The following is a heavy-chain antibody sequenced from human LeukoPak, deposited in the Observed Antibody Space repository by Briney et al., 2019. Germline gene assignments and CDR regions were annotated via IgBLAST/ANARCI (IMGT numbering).Heavy chain of an antibody. D-gene: IGHD4-17*01. J-gene: IGHJ4*02. CDR2: IYTSGST. CDR1: GYSISSGYY. V-gene: IGHV4-4*07. Sequence: SETLSLTCTVSGYSISSGYYWGWIRQPAGKGLEWIGRIYTSGSTNYNPSLKSRVTMSVDTSKNQFSLKLSSVTAADTAVYYCARTGRNYGVVDYWGQGTLVTVSS. CDR3: ARTGRNYGVVDY.